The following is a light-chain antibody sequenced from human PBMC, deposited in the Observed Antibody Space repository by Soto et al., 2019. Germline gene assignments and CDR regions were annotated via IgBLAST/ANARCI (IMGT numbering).Light chain of an antibody. J-gene: IGLJ1*01. CDR1: SSDVGGYNY. V-gene: IGLV2-14*01. CDR2: AVT. CDR3: SSYTSSSTL. Sequence: QSVLTQPPSVSGSPGQSITISCTGTSSDVGGYNYVSWYQQHPGKAPKLMIYAVTDRPSGVSSRVSGSKSGNTASLTISGLQAEDEADYYCSSYTSSSTLFGTGTKLTVL.